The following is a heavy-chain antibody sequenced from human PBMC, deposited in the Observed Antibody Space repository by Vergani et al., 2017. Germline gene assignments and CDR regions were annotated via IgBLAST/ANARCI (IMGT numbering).Heavy chain of an antibody. J-gene: IGHJ3*02. CDR3: ARGNVLRFLEWASHDAFDI. D-gene: IGHD3-3*01. CDR2: IWYDGSNK. Sequence: WVRQAPGKGLEWVAVIWYDGSNKYYADSVKGRFTISRDNSKNTLYLQMNSLRAEDTAVYYCARGNVLRFLEWASHDAFDIWGQGTMVTVSS. V-gene: IGHV3-33*01.